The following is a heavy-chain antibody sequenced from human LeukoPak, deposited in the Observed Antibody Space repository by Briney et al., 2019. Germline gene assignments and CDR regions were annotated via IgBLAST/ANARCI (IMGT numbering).Heavy chain of an antibody. CDR1: GDTFSGYY. CDR3: ESLVPAATQNFDY. J-gene: IGHJ4*02. Sequence: GASVKVSCKASGDTFSGYYRNWVRQAPGQGLEWMGWINPTSGGTNYAQKFQGRVTMTRDTSISTAYMELSRLRSDDTAVYYCESLVPAATQNFDYWGQGTLVTVSS. V-gene: IGHV1-2*02. D-gene: IGHD2-2*01. CDR2: INPTSGGT.